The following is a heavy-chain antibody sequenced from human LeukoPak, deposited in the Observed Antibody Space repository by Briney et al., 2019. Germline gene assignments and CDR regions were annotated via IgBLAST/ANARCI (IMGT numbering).Heavy chain of an antibody. V-gene: IGHV3-7*01. CDR1: GFTSSSYW. CDR3: ARSPGLWFGEVYFDY. J-gene: IGHJ4*02. CDR2: IKQDGSEK. D-gene: IGHD3-10*01. Sequence: GGSLRLSCAASGFTSSSYWMSWVRQAPGKGLEWVANIKQDGSEKYYVDSVKGRFTISRDNAKNSLYLQMNSLRAEDTAVYYCARSPGLWFGEVYFDYWGQGTLVTVSS.